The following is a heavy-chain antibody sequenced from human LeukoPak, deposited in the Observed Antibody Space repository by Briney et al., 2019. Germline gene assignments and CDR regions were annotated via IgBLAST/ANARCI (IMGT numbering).Heavy chain of an antibody. J-gene: IGHJ5*02. D-gene: IGHD2-15*01. CDR3: ARGFSCSGGSCYSVWPNWFDP. CDR1: GYTFTGYY. CDR2: ISPNSGGT. Sequence: ASVKVSCKASGYTFTGYYMHWVRQAPGQGLEWMGWISPNSGGTNYAQKFQGRVTMTRDTSISTAYMELSRLRSDDTAVYYCARGFSCSGGSCYSVWPNWFDPWGQGTLVTVSS. V-gene: IGHV1-2*02.